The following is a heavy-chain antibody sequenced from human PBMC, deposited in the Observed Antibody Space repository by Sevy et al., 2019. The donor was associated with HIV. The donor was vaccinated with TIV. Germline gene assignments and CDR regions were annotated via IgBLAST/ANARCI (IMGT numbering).Heavy chain of an antibody. CDR2: ISGSGGST. V-gene: IGHV3-23*01. Sequence: GGSLRLSCAASGFTFSSYAMSWVRQAPGKGLEWVSAISGSGGSTYYADSVKGRFTISRDNSKNTLYLQMNGLRAEDTAVYYCANSWLLTASFDYWGQGTLVTVSS. CDR1: GFTFSSYA. CDR3: ANSWLLTASFDY. D-gene: IGHD3-22*01. J-gene: IGHJ4*02.